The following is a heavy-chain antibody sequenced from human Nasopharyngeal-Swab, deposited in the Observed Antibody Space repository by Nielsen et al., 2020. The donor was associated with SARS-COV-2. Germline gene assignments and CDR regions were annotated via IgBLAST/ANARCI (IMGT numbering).Heavy chain of an antibody. D-gene: IGHD3-3*01. J-gene: IGHJ3*01. CDR3: AIGGGYDFWAVFEA. CDR1: GFTFSSYG. CDR2: ISYDGSNK. V-gene: IGHV3-30*03. Sequence: GESLKISCAASGFTFSSYGMHWVRQAPGKGLEWVAVISYDGSNKYYAESVKGRFTISRDNSKNTLYLQMNSLRAEDTAVYYCAIGGGYDFWAVFEAWGQGTMVTVSS.